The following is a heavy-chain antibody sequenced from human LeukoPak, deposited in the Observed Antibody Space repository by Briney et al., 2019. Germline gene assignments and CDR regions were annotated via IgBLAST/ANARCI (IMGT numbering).Heavy chain of an antibody. CDR3: TTLLGLHYSYYMDV. CDR2: IASKADGEAT. Sequence: GGSLRLSCSASGFLFDEYIMNWVRQAPGKGLEWVGFIASKADGEATEYAASVKGRFFISRDDSKSIAYLQMNSLRTEDTAVYYCTTLLGLHYSYYMDVWGKGTTVTVSS. J-gene: IGHJ6*03. V-gene: IGHV3-49*04. D-gene: IGHD3/OR15-3a*01. CDR1: GFLFDEYI.